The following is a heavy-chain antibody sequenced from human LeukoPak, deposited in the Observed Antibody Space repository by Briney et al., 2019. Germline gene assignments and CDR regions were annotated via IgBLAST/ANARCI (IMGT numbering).Heavy chain of an antibody. Sequence: PGGSLRLSCAASGFLFSSYGMNWVRQAPGKGLEWISYISSSGRTIYYADSVKGRFTISRDNAKNSLYLQMNSLSAEDTAVYYCARETMTTSGCLYWGQGTLVTVSS. D-gene: IGHD6-19*01. CDR1: GFLFSSYG. J-gene: IGHJ4*02. CDR3: ARETMTTSGCLY. V-gene: IGHV3-48*04. CDR2: ISSSGRTI.